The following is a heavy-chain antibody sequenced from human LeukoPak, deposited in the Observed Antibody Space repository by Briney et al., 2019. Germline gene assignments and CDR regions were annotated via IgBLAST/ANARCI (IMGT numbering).Heavy chain of an antibody. CDR1: GYSFTSYW. V-gene: IGHV5-51*01. J-gene: IGHJ4*02. D-gene: IGHD3-10*01. CDR2: IYPGDSDT. Sequence: PGESLKISCKGSGYSFTSYWNGWVRQMPGKGLEWMGIIYPGDSDTRYSPSFQGQVTISADKSISTAYLQLSSLKASDTAMYYCARRLRLWFGELLFDYWGQGTLLTVSS. CDR3: ARRLRLWFGELLFDY.